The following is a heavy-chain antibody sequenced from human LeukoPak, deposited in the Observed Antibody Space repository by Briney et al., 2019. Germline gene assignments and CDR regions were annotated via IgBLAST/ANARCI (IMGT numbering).Heavy chain of an antibody. D-gene: IGHD2-2*01. J-gene: IGHJ4*02. CDR3: ARSVVPAAHFDY. V-gene: IGHV4-59*01. Sequence: SETLSLTCTVSGGSISCYYWIFIRQPPSQALAWIGYIYYSGSTNYNPSLKSRVTISVDTSKNQFSLKLSSVTAADTAVYYCARSVVPAAHFDYWGQGTLVTVSS. CDR1: GGSISCYY. CDR2: IYYSGST.